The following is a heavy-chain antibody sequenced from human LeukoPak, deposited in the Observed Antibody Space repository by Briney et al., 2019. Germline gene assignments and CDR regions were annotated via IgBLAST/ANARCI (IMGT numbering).Heavy chain of an antibody. CDR2: INPSGGST. CDR1: RYTFSSYY. Sequence: ASVTLSFKASRYTFSSYYIYWVRQAPGQGLEWMGVINPSGGSTIYAQKCQDRVTMTRDTSTSAVYMELSSLRSEDTAVYYCARDGYCSSTSCSPLAYYYGMDVWRQGTTATVSS. CDR3: ARDGYCSSTSCSPLAYYYGMDV. V-gene: IGHV1-46*01. D-gene: IGHD2-2*03. J-gene: IGHJ6*02.